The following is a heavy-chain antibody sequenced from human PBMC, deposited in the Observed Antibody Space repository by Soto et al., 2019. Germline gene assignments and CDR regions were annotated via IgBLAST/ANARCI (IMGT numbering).Heavy chain of an antibody. D-gene: IGHD3-10*01. CDR1: GFSFNTYA. V-gene: IGHV3-23*01. CDR2: INYSGRTT. Sequence: EVQLLESGGGLVQPGGSLRLSCETSGFSFNTYAMTWVRQAPGMGLEWVAVINYSGRTTFHAQSVKGRFTISRDSSRNTVFLQMDSLRAEDTAGYEWVKQRGSGKTYYYNMDVWGLGTTVIVSS. J-gene: IGHJ6*02. CDR3: VKQRGSGKTYYYNMDV.